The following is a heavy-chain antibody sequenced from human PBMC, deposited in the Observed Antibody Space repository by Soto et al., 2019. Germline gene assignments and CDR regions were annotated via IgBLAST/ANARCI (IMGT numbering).Heavy chain of an antibody. V-gene: IGHV3-30*18. CDR2: ISYDETNK. J-gene: IGHJ4*02. CDR3: AKDRSKDFDY. Sequence: GGSLRLSCAASGFTFSSYAMHWVRQAPGKGLEWVAVISYDETNKYYADSVRGRFTISRDNSKNTLYLQMNGLRVEDTAVYYCAKDRSKDFDYWGLGTLVTVSS. CDR1: GFTFSSYA.